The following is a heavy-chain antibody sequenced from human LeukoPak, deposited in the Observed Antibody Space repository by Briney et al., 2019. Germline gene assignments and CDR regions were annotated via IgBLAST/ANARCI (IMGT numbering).Heavy chain of an antibody. CDR3: ARVPPEYCSSTSCYVPPDY. Sequence: GGSLRLSCAASGFTFSSYSMNWVRQAPGKGLEWVSSISSSSSYIYYADSVKGRFTISRDNAKNSLYLQMNSLRVEDTAVYYCARVPPEYCSSTSCYVPPDYWGQGTLVTVSS. J-gene: IGHJ4*02. D-gene: IGHD2-2*01. CDR1: GFTFSSYS. CDR2: ISSSSSYI. V-gene: IGHV3-21*01.